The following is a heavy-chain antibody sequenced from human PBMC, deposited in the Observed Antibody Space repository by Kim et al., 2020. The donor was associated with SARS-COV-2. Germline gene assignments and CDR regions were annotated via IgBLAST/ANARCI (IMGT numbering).Heavy chain of an antibody. D-gene: IGHD6-13*01. CDR2: N. V-gene: IGHV6-1*01. J-gene: IGHJ4*02. Sequence: NDYAVSVKSRLPINPDTSKNQFSRQLNSVTPEDTAVYYCARRVAAGNFDYWGQGTLVTVSS. CDR3: ARRVAAGNFDY.